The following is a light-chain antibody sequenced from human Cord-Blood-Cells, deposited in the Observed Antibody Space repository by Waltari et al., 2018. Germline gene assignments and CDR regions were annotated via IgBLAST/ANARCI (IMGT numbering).Light chain of an antibody. J-gene: IGKJ2*02. V-gene: IGKV1-9*01. CDR3: QQLNSYPRT. Sequence: IQLTHSPSSLSPSVADRLTITCLASQGISSYLASCQQNPGKAPKLLIYAASALQSGVPSRFSGSGSGTDFTLTISSLQPEDFATYYCQQLNSYPRTFGQGTKLEIK. CDR1: QGISSY. CDR2: AAS.